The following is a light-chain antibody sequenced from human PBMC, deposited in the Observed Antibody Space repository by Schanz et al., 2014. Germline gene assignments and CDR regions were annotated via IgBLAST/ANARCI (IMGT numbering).Light chain of an antibody. CDR3: QHFGWPPLYT. CDR2: GAS. CDR1: QSVSTS. Sequence: EIVMMQSPATLSVSPGERVTLSCRASQSVSTSLAWYQQKPGQAPRLLIYGASTRATGIPARFSGSGSGTEFTLTISRLEPEDFAVYYCQHFGWPPLYTFGPGTRVDI. V-gene: IGKV3-15*01. J-gene: IGKJ3*01.